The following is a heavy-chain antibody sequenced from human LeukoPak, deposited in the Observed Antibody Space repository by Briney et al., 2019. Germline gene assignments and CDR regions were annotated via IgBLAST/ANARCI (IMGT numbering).Heavy chain of an antibody. D-gene: IGHD6-6*01. Sequence: RGESLKISCKGSGYTFSTYWIGWVRQMPGKGLEWMGIIYPGDSDRRYSPSFQGQVTMSADKSISTAYLRWSSLKASDTAMYFCTRRRVTYSNSSGRSRYYFDYWGQGTLVTVSS. V-gene: IGHV5-51*01. CDR3: TRRRVTYSNSSGRSRYYFDY. CDR1: GYTFSTYW. J-gene: IGHJ4*02. CDR2: IYPGDSDR.